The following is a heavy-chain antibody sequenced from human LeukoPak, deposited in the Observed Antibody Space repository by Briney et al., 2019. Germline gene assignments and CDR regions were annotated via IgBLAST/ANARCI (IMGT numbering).Heavy chain of an antibody. CDR2: MNPNSGNT. V-gene: IGHV1-8*03. Sequence: ASVKVSCKASGYTFTSYDINWVRQAPGQGLEWMGWMNPNSGNTGYAQKFQGRVTITRNTSISTAYMELSSLRSEDTAVYYCARGPGVLMVYASSLDYYMDVWGKGTTVTVSS. CDR1: GYTFTSYD. J-gene: IGHJ6*03. D-gene: IGHD2-8*01. CDR3: ARGPGVLMVYASSLDYYMDV.